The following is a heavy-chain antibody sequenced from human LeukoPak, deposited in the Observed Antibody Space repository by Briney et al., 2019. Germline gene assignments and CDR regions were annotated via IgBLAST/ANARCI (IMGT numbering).Heavy chain of an antibody. D-gene: IGHD6-19*01. CDR3: ARDEGIAVAGRRGAFDI. CDR2: INPNSGGT. Sequence: ASVKVSCKASGYTFTGYYMHWVRQAPGQGLEWMGWINPNSGGTNYAQKFQGRVTMTRDTSISTAYMELSRPRSDDTAVYYCARDEGIAVAGRRGAFDIWGQGTMVTVSS. CDR1: GYTFTGYY. V-gene: IGHV1-2*02. J-gene: IGHJ3*02.